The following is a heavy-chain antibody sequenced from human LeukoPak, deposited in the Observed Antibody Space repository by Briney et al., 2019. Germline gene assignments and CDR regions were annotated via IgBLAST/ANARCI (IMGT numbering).Heavy chain of an antibody. CDR3: ARSRRIAVAGYYFDY. J-gene: IGHJ4*02. D-gene: IGHD6-19*01. Sequence: GRSLRLSCAASGFTFSSYGMHWVRQAPGKGLEWVAVISYDGSNKYYADSVKGRFTISRDNSKNTLYLQMNSLRAEDTAVYYCARSRRIAVAGYYFDYWGQGTPVTVSS. V-gene: IGHV3-30*03. CDR2: ISYDGSNK. CDR1: GFTFSSYG.